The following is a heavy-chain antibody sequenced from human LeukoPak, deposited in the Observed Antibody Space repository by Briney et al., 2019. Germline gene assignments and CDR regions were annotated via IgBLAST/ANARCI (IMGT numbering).Heavy chain of an antibody. Sequence: GSLRLSCAASGFTFSSYSMNWIRQPPGKGLEWIGDIYYSGSTNYNYNPSLKSRVTISPDTSKNQFSLKLSSVTAADTAVYYCAREPRYCSSTSCYNYFDYWGQGTLVTVSS. D-gene: IGHD2-2*02. CDR2: IYYSGST. J-gene: IGHJ4*02. V-gene: IGHV4-59*01. CDR3: AREPRYCSSTSCYNYFDY. CDR1: GFTFSSYS.